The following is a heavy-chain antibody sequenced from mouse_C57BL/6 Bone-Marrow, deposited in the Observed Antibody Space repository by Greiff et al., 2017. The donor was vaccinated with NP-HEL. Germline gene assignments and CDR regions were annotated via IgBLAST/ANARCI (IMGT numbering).Heavy chain of an antibody. CDR2: IDPETGGT. D-gene: IGHD1-1*01. V-gene: IGHV1-15*01. Sequence: VQGVESGAELVRPGASVTLSCKASGYTFTDYEMHWVKQTPVHGLEWIGAIDPETGGTAYNQKFKGKAILTADKSSSTAYMELRSLTSEDSAVYYSTRSYGSIDYGCQGTTLTVSS. CDR1: GYTFTDYE. CDR3: TRSYGSIDY. J-gene: IGHJ2*01.